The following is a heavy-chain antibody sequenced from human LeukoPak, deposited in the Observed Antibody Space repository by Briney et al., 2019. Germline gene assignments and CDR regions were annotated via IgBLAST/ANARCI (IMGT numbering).Heavy chain of an antibody. V-gene: IGHV1-18*01. D-gene: IGHD3-10*01. J-gene: IGHJ5*02. CDR2: ISVYNGHT. Sequence: ASVKVSCKASGYSFTSYGISWVRQAPGQGLEWMGWISVYNGHTNYAQKLQGRVTMTTDTSTSAAYMELMSLRSDDTAVYYCARKGPSVYYGSGRSWFDPWGQGTLVTVSS. CDR1: GYSFTSYG. CDR3: ARKGPSVYYGSGRSWFDP.